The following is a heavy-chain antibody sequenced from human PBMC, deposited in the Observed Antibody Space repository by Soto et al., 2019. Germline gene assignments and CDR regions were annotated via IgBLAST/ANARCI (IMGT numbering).Heavy chain of an antibody. CDR3: VRSGDNYNLLDY. D-gene: IGHD2-21*02. CDR1: GFFFSNHY. Sequence: GGSLRPPCAASGFFFSNHYMSWIRQAPGKGREWIGYSSTSGSYTRYADSVKDRFSISRDNAKNSLYLQINSLRCDDTAIYYCVRSGDNYNLLDYWGQGTPVTVSS. V-gene: IGHV3-11*06. CDR2: SSTSGSYT. J-gene: IGHJ4*02.